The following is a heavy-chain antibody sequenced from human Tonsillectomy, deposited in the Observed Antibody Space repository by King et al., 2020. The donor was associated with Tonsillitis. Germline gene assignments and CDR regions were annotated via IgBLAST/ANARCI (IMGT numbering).Heavy chain of an antibody. D-gene: IGHD4-17*01. CDR1: GFTFSSYA. CDR2: ISGSDGSR. CDR3: AKDKVTTMPRDAFDF. J-gene: IGHJ3*01. Sequence: VQLVESGGGVVQPGGSLRLSCAASGFTFSSYAMSWVRQAPGKGLEWVSAISGSDGSRYSADSVKGRFTISRDNSKNTLYLQMNSLRAEDTALYYCAKDKVTTMPRDAFDFWGPGTMVSVSS. V-gene: IGHV3-23*04.